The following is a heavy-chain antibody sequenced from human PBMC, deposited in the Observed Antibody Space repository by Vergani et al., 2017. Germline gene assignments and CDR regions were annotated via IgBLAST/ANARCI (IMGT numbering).Heavy chain of an antibody. CDR2: INWNGGST. Sequence: EVQLVESGGGVVRPGGSLRLSCAASGFTFDDYGMSWVRQAPGKGLEWVSGINWNGGSTGYADSVKGRFTISRDNAKNSLYLQMNSLRAEDTALYYCARDLRKWVRRYYYDSSGYYDWGQGTLVTVSS. V-gene: IGHV3-20*04. D-gene: IGHD3-22*01. CDR1: GFTFDDYG. CDR3: ARDLRKWVRRYYYDSSGYYD. J-gene: IGHJ4*02.